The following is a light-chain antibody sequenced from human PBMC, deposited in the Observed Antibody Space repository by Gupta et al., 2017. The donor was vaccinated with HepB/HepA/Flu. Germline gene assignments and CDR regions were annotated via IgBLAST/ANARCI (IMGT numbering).Light chain of an antibody. CDR3: SSVTHNTYF. CDR1: SSDIGTSKF. CDR2: DVS. V-gene: IGLV2-8*01. J-gene: IGLJ1*01. Sequence: QSALPQPPSASGPPGQSVAISCSGTSSDIGTSKFVSWYQQYPGKAPSLIIHDVSQRPSGVRDRFSGSESGSMASLTVSGLQAEDEADYDCSSVTHNTYFFGTGTTVTVL.